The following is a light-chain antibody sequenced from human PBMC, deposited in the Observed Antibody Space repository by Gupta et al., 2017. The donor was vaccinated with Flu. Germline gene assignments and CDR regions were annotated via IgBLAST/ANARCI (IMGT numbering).Light chain of an antibody. CDR3: QSADITGASRV. CDR1: VLSKQY. J-gene: IGLJ3*02. CDR2: KDT. Sequence: SYELTQPPAMSVSPGQTATIPCSGAVLSKQYVYWYRQRPGQAPVLLIYKDTERASGIPDRVSGSSSGTRVTLTIRGVQTEDEADYYCQSADITGASRVFGGGTKLFVL. V-gene: IGLV3-25*02.